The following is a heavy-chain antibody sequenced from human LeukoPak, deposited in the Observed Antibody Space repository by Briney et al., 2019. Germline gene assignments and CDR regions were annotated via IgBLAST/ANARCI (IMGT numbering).Heavy chain of an antibody. J-gene: IGHJ6*03. CDR1: GGSISSGSYY. CDR2: IYTSGST. D-gene: IGHD3-10*01. CDR3: ARVRPSSGSYYSYYYYYMDV. V-gene: IGHV4-61*02. Sequence: SETLSLTCTVSGGSISSGSYYWSWIRQPAGKGLEWIGRIYTSGSTNYNPSLKSRVTISVDTSKNQFSLKLSSVTAADTAVYYCARVRPSSGSYYSYYYYYMDVWGKGTTVTISS.